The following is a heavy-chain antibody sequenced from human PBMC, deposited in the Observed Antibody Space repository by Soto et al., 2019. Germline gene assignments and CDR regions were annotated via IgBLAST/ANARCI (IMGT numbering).Heavy chain of an antibody. Sequence: QVQLVQSGAEVKKPGSSVKVSCKASGGTFSSYAISWVRQAPGQGLEWMGGIIPISGTANYAQKFQGRVTITTDESTSTAYMELSSLRSEDPAVYSCARSQGSSTSLEIYYYYYYGMDVWGQGTTVTVSS. D-gene: IGHD2-2*01. V-gene: IGHV1-69*01. CDR1: GGTFSSYA. J-gene: IGHJ6*02. CDR2: IIPISGTA. CDR3: ARSQGSSTSLEIYYYYYYGMDV.